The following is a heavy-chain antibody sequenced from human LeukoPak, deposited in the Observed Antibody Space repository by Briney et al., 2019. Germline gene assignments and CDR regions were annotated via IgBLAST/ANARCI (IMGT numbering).Heavy chain of an antibody. D-gene: IGHD6-19*01. V-gene: IGHV1-8*02. CDR2: MNPNSGNT. CDR3: ARAKPGIAVAGTVFFDY. Sequence: ASVKVSCKASGGTFSSYAINWVRQATGQGLEWMGWMNPNSGNTGYAQKFQGRVTMTRNTSISTAYMELSSLRSEDTAVYYCARAKPGIAVAGTVFFDYWGQGTLVTVSS. CDR1: GGTFSSYA. J-gene: IGHJ4*02.